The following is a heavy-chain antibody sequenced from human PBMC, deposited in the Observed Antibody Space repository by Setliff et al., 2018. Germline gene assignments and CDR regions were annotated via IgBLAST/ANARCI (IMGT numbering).Heavy chain of an antibody. Sequence: GASVKVSCKTSGFGFTTFGFSWVRQAPGQGLEWMGIINPSGGLTKYAQKFQGRVTMTSDTSTNTVYLEVSSLRSEDTAVYYCARDRYYNSWSGTSITAPHDAFDIWGQGTMVTVSS. J-gene: IGHJ3*02. V-gene: IGHV1-46*03. D-gene: IGHD3-3*01. CDR3: ARDRYYNSWSGTSITAPHDAFDI. CDR2: INPSGGLT. CDR1: GFGFTTFG.